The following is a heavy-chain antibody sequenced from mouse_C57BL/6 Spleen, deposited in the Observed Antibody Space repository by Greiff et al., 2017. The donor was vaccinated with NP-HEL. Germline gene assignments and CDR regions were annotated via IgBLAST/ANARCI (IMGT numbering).Heavy chain of an antibody. CDR3: ARSMIKDAMDY. D-gene: IGHD2-4*01. CDR1: GFSLTSYG. CDR2: IWGVGST. Sequence: QVQLKQSGPGLVAPSQSLSITCTVSGFSLTSYGVDWVRQSPGKGLEWLGVIWGVGSTNYNSALKSRLSISKDNSKSQVFLKMNSLQTDDTAMYYCARSMIKDAMDYWGQGTSVTVSS. V-gene: IGHV2-6*01. J-gene: IGHJ4*01.